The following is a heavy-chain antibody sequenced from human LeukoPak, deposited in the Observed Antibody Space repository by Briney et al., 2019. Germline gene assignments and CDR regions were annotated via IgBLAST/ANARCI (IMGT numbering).Heavy chain of an antibody. Sequence: ASVKVSCKASGYTFTGYYMHWVRQAPGQGLEWMGWINPNSGNTGYAQKFQGRVTMTRNTSISTAYMELSSLRSEDTAVYYCAMYSSRSPFDYWGQGTLVTVSS. V-gene: IGHV1-8*02. J-gene: IGHJ4*02. CDR2: INPNSGNT. CDR1: GYTFTGYY. D-gene: IGHD2-15*01. CDR3: AMYSSRSPFDY.